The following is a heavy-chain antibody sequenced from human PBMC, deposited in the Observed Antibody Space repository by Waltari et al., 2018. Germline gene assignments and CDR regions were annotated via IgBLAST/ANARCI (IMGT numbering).Heavy chain of an antibody. D-gene: IGHD5-18*01. CDR3: TKDMDGATAMAPRLDF. Sequence: VHLVESGGGLVRPGRSLRLSCAASGFIFDDYGLDRVRQAPGTGLEMVARRNGNSGPRHYADYVKGRFTISRDNAENSLYLQKNSLTTEDTAVYYCTKDMDGATAMAPRLDFWGQGTLVTVSS. J-gene: IGHJ4*02. V-gene: IGHV3-9*01. CDR1: GFIFDDYG. CDR2: RNGNSGPR.